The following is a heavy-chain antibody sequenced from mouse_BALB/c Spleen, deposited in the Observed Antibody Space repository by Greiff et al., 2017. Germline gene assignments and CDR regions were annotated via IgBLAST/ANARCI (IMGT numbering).Heavy chain of an antibody. CDR3: ARQRRSPSPFAY. V-gene: IGHV5-6*02. J-gene: IGHJ3*01. CDR1: GFTFSSYG. Sequence: EVKLVESGGDLVKPGGSLKLSCAASGFTFSSYGMSWVRQTPDKRLEWVATISSGGGSTYYPDTVKGRFTISRDNAKNTLYLQMSSLKSEDTAMYYCARQRRSPSPFAYWGQGTLVTVSA. CDR2: ISSGGGST.